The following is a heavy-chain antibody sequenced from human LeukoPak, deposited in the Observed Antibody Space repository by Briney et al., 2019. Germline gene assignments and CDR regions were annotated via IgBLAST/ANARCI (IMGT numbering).Heavy chain of an antibody. D-gene: IGHD6-13*01. CDR2: INHSGST. Sequence: PSVTLSLTCAVYGGSFSGYYWSWIRRPPGKGLEWIREINHSGSTNYNPSLKSRVTITIDTSKNQFSLKLRSVTAADTAVYYCARGPGYSSSDGAFDIWGQGTMVTVSS. J-gene: IGHJ3*02. CDR3: ARGPGYSSSDGAFDI. CDR1: GGSFSGYY. V-gene: IGHV4-34*01.